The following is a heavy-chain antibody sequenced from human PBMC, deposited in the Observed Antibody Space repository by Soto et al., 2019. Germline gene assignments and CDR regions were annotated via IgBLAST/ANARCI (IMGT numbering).Heavy chain of an antibody. V-gene: IGHV3-21*01. Sequence: PGGSLRLSCAASGFTFSSYSMNWVRQAPGKGLEWVPSISSSSSYIYYADSVKGRFTISRDNAKNSLYLQMNSLRAEDTAVYYCARDIAIAVAESGYYYYYGMDVWGQGTTVTVSS. CDR2: ISSSSSYI. D-gene: IGHD6-19*01. J-gene: IGHJ6*02. CDR1: GFTFSSYS. CDR3: ARDIAIAVAESGYYYYYGMDV.